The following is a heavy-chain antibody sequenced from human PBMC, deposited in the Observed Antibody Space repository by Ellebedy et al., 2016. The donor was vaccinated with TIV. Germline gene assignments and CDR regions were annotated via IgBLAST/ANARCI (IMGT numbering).Heavy chain of an antibody. Sequence: SETLSLTXTVSGGSISSSSNYWGWIRQPPGKGLEWIGSIYYSGSTYYNPSLKSRVTISVDTSKNQLSLKLSSVTAADTAVYYCARVGGYTYGDFDRWGQGTLVTVSS. CDR3: ARVGGYTYGDFDR. J-gene: IGHJ4*02. V-gene: IGHV4-39*07. CDR1: GGSISSSSNY. D-gene: IGHD5-18*01. CDR2: IYYSGST.